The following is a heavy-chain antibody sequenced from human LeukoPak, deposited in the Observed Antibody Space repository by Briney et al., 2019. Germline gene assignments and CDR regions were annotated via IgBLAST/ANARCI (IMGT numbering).Heavy chain of an antibody. V-gene: IGHV1-69*04. CDR3: ARDREDRIGELFYYWFDP. CDR1: GYTFTGYY. D-gene: IGHD3-10*01. CDR2: IIPILGIA. J-gene: IGHJ5*02. Sequence: PGASVKVSCKASGYTFTGYYMHWVRQAPGQGLEWMGRIIPILGIANYAQKFQGRVTITADKSTSTAYMELSSLRSEDTAVYYCARDREDRIGELFYYWFDPWGQGTLVTVSS.